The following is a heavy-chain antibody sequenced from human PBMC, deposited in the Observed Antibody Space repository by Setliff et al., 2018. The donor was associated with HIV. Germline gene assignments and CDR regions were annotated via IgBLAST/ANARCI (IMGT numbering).Heavy chain of an antibody. J-gene: IGHJ4*02. Sequence: GGSLRLSCAASGFTFSSYAMHWVRQAPGKGLEWVAVISYDGSNKYYADSVKGRFTISRDNSKNTLYLQMNSLRAEDTAVYYCAREGAVAGTAAYFDYWGQGTLVTVSS. D-gene: IGHD6-19*01. CDR3: AREGAVAGTAAYFDY. CDR2: ISYDGSNK. V-gene: IGHV3-30*01. CDR1: GFTFSSYA.